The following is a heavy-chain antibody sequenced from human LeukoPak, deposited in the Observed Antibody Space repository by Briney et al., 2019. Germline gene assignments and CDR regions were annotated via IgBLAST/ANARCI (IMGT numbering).Heavy chain of an antibody. CDR2: ISGSGGSR. Sequence: GGSLRLSCAASGFTFSSYAMSWVRQAPGKGLEWVSAISGSGGSRYYADSVKGRFTIPRDNSKNTLYLQMNSLRAEDTAVYYCAKTASRYYDSSGYSDWGQGTLVTVSS. CDR3: AKTASRYYDSSGYSD. D-gene: IGHD3-22*01. CDR1: GFTFSSYA. J-gene: IGHJ4*02. V-gene: IGHV3-23*01.